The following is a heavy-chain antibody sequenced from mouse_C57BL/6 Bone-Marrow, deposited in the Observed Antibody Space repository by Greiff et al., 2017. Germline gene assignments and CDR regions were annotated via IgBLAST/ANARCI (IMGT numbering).Heavy chain of an antibody. CDR2: IDPETGGT. CDR1: GYTFTDYE. J-gene: IGHJ1*03. CDR3: TKPTVEAKDDV. D-gene: IGHD1-1*01. V-gene: IGHV1-15*01. Sequence: QVQLQQSGAELVRPGASVTLSCKASGYTFTDYEMHWVKQTPVHGLEWIGAIDPETGGTAYNQKFKGKAILTADKSSSTAYMKLRSLTSEDSAVYDCTKPTVEAKDDVWGTGTTVTVSS.